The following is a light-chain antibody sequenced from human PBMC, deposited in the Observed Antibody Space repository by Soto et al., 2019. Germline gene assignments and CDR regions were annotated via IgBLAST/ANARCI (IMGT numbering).Light chain of an antibody. J-gene: IGKJ4*01. CDR2: GAS. V-gene: IGKV3-15*01. CDR3: QQYNNWVT. CDR1: QSVSSN. Sequence: EIVMTQSPATLSMSPGERATLSCRASQSVSSNLVWYQQKPGQPPRLLIYGASTRATGIPARFSGSGSGTEFTLTINSLQSEDFAVYYCQQYNNWVTFGGGTKVVI.